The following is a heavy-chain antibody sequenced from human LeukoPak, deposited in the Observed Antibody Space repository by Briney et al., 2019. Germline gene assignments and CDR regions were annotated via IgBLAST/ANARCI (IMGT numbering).Heavy chain of an antibody. V-gene: IGHV3-30-3*01. Sequence: GGSLRLSCAASGFTFSSYAMHWVRQAPGKGLEWVAVISYDGSNKYYADSVKGRFTISRDNSKNTLYLQMNSLRAEDTAVYYCAREDPLPIVGATRFDYWGQGTLVTVSS. CDR3: AREDPLPIVGATRFDY. CDR2: ISYDGSNK. CDR1: GFTFSSYA. J-gene: IGHJ4*02. D-gene: IGHD1-26*01.